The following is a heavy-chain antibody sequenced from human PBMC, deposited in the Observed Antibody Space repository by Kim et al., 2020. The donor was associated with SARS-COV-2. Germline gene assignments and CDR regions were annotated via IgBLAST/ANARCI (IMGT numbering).Heavy chain of an antibody. V-gene: IGHV4-61*02. CDR3: ARGAVQRGWYFDL. Sequence: SETLSLTCTVSGGSISSGSYYWSWIRQPAGKGLEWIGRIYTSGSTNYNPSLKSRVTISVDTSKNQFSLKLSSVTAADTAVYYCARGAVQRGWYFDLWGRGTLVTVSS. CDR1: GGSISSGSYY. D-gene: IGHD1-1*01. J-gene: IGHJ2*01. CDR2: IYTSGST.